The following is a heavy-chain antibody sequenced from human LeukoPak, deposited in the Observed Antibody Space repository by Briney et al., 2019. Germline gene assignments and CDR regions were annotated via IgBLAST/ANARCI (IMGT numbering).Heavy chain of an antibody. CDR3: AKSLQKLGILGAFDY. CDR2: ISYDGSNK. CDR1: GFTFSSYG. V-gene: IGHV3-30*18. J-gene: IGHJ4*02. Sequence: GGSLRLSCAASGFTFSSYGMHWVRQAPGKGLEWVAVISYDGSNKYYADSVKGRFTISRDNSKNTLYLQMNSLRAEDTALYYCAKSLQKLGILGAFDYWGQGTLVTVSS. D-gene: IGHD7-27*01.